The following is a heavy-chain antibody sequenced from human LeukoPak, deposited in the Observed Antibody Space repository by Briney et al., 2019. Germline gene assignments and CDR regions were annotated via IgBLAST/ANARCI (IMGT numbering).Heavy chain of an antibody. CDR2: LYSGGNT. CDR3: ATSYCSGGSCYPQYFQH. Sequence: GGSLRLSCAASGFTASSNYMSWVRQAPGKGLVWVSLLYSGGNTYYANSAKGRFTISRDNSKNTLYLQMNSLIAEDTAVYYCATSYCSGGSCYPQYFQHWGQGTLVTVSS. D-gene: IGHD2-15*01. V-gene: IGHV3-66*01. CDR1: GFTASSNY. J-gene: IGHJ1*01.